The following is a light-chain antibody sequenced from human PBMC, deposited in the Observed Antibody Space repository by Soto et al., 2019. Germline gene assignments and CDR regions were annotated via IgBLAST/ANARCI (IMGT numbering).Light chain of an antibody. CDR2: EGS. J-gene: IGLJ3*02. V-gene: IGLV2-23*01. CDR1: SSDVGSYNL. Sequence: QSALTQPASVSGSPGQSITISCTGTSSDVGSYNLVSWYQQHPGKAPKLMIYEGSKRPSGVSNRLSGSKSGNTASLTISGLQAEDEADYYCCSYPGSRVFGGGTKLTVL. CDR3: CSYPGSRV.